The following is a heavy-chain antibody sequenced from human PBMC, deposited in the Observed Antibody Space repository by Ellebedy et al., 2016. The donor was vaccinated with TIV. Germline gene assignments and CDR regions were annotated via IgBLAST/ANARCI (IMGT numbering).Heavy chain of an antibody. CDR2: AFHKWTT. J-gene: IGHJ6*03. V-gene: IGHV4-4*08. Sequence: SETLSLTXTVSNGSLSGYYWSWIRQSPGKGLEWIAYAFHKWTTNYDPSLESRATISVDTATNQFSLKLTSVTAADTAVYYCAGGYLYYYMDVWGKGTTVTVSS. CDR1: NGSLSGYY. CDR3: AGGYLYYYMDV. D-gene: IGHD1-26*01.